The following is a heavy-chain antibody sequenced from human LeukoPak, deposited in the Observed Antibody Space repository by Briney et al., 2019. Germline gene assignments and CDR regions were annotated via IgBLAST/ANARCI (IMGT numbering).Heavy chain of an antibody. D-gene: IGHD3-9*01. CDR2: ISYDGSNK. Sequence: GRSLRLSCAASGFTFSSYAMHWVRQAPGKGLEWVAVISYDGSNKYYADSVKGRFTLSRDNSKNTLSLRLDSLRPEDTAVYYCAKDLSGYSTTWSPGYMDVWGEGTTVIVSS. CDR3: AKDLSGYSTTWSPGYMDV. V-gene: IGHV3-30-3*01. CDR1: GFTFSSYA. J-gene: IGHJ6*03.